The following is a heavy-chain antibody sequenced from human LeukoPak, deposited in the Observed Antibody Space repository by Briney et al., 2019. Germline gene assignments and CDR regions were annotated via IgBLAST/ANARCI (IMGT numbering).Heavy chain of an antibody. CDR1: GGSFSGYY. CDR3: AREDYDILTGYEQNN. CDR2: INHSGST. D-gene: IGHD3-9*01. Sequence: SETLSLTCAVYGGSFYGGSFSGYYWSWIRQPPEKGLEWIGEINHSGSTNYNPSFKSRVTMSVDTSKNQFSLKLSSVTAADTAVYYCAREDYDILTGYEQNNWGQGTLVTVSS. V-gene: IGHV4-34*01. J-gene: IGHJ4*02.